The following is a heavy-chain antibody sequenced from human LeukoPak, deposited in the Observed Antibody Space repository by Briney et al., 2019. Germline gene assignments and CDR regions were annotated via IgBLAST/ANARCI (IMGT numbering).Heavy chain of an antibody. CDR2: IKEDGSEK. Sequence: GGSLRLSCAASGFTFSSYWMNWVRQAPGKGLEWVANIKEDGSEKYYVDSVKGRFTISRDSAKNSLYLQMNSLRVEDTAVYYCARKITVAGINWYLDLWGRGTLVTVSS. V-gene: IGHV3-7*01. CDR3: ARKITVAGINWYLDL. J-gene: IGHJ2*01. D-gene: IGHD6-19*01. CDR1: GFTFSSYW.